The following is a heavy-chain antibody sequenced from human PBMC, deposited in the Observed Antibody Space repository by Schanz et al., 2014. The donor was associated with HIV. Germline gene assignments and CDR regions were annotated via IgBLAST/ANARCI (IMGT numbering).Heavy chain of an antibody. D-gene: IGHD3-3*01. V-gene: IGHV3-30*18. Sequence: VQLVESGGGLVQPGRSLRLSCAASGFTFSSYGMHWVRQAPGKGLEWVAVISYDGSNKYYADSVKGRLTISRDNSKNTLYLQMNSLRAEDTAVYYCAKDQGYDFWSGYYNYYDMDVWGQGTTVTVSS. J-gene: IGHJ6*02. CDR1: GFTFSSYG. CDR3: AKDQGYDFWSGYYNYYDMDV. CDR2: ISYDGSNK.